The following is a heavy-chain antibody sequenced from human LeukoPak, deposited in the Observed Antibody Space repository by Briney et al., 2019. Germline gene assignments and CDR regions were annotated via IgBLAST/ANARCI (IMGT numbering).Heavy chain of an antibody. CDR2: IYTSGST. CDR1: GGSISSGSYY. CDR3: ARTYYGSGNWFDP. Sequence: PSETLSLTCTVSGGSISSGSYYWSWIRQPAGKVLEWIGRIYTSGSTNYNPSLKSRVTISVDTSKNQFSLKLNSVTAADTAVYYCARTYYGSGNWFDPWGQGTLVTVSS. J-gene: IGHJ5*02. V-gene: IGHV4-61*02. D-gene: IGHD3-10*01.